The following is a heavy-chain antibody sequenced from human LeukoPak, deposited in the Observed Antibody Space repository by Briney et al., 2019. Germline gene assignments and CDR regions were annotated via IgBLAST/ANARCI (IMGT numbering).Heavy chain of an antibody. Sequence: GGSLRLSCAAPGFTFTSYGMHWVRQAPGKGLEWGGMIWYDGSHIKYADSVEGRFSISRDTSKNTLYLQMNSLRADDTAVYYCARGIPIPATHPIDYGGQGSLVTVSS. CDR3: ARGIPIPATHPIDY. V-gene: IGHV3-33*03. D-gene: IGHD2-21*01. CDR2: IWYDGSHI. J-gene: IGHJ4*02. CDR1: GFTFTSYG.